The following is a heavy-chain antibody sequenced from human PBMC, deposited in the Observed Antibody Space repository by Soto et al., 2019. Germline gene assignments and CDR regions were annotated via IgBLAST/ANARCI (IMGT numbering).Heavy chain of an antibody. V-gene: IGHV4-59*08. D-gene: IGHD6-13*01. CDR2: IYYSGST. Sequence: PSETLSLTCTVSGGSIISYYWSWIRQPTGKGLEWIGYIYYSGSTNYNPSLKSRVTISVDTSKNQFSLKLSSVTAADTAVYYCARTYSSSWPTYYFDYWGQGTLVTVSS. J-gene: IGHJ4*02. CDR3: ARTYSSSWPTYYFDY. CDR1: GGSIISYY.